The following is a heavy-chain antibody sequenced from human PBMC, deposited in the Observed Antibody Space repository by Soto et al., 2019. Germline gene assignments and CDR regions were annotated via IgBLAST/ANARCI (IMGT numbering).Heavy chain of an antibody. CDR1: GYTFTSYY. CDR3: ARDQNRFYYDSSGYYDAFDI. V-gene: IGHV1-46*01. J-gene: IGHJ3*02. D-gene: IGHD3-22*01. CDR2: INPSGGST. Sequence: ASVKVSCKASGYTFTSYYMHWVRQAPGQGLEWMGIINPSGGSTSYAQKFQGRVTMTRDTSTSTVYMELSSLRSEDTAVYYCARDQNRFYYDSSGYYDAFDIWGQGTMVTVSS.